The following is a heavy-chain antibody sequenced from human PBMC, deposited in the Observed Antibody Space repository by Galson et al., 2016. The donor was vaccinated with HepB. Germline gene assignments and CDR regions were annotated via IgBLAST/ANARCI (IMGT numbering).Heavy chain of an antibody. CDR1: GYTFTDQY. J-gene: IGHJ4*02. CDR2: IYPNSGRT. CDR3: ASVTYSAYTPFDS. V-gene: IGHV1-2*02. Sequence: SVKVSCKASGYTFTDQYIHWVRQVPGQGLEWMGWIYPNSGRTEYSQRLQGRVTMTRDTSITTAYMELSRLGSDDTGVYYCASVTYSAYTPFDSWGQGTLVSVSS. D-gene: IGHD2-2*02.